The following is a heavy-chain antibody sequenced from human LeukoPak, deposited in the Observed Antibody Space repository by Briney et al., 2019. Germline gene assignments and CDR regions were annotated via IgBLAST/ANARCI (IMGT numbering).Heavy chain of an antibody. V-gene: IGHV4-61*01. Sequence: SSETLSLTCTVSRGSVSSGSYYRSWIRQPPGKGLEWIGYIYYSGSANYNPSLKSPVTISVDTSKNQFSLKLSSVTAADTAIYYCARAPVSSGWYYFDYWGQGTLVTVSS. D-gene: IGHD6-19*01. J-gene: IGHJ4*02. CDR1: RGSVSSGSYY. CDR2: IYYSGSA. CDR3: ARAPVSSGWYYFDY.